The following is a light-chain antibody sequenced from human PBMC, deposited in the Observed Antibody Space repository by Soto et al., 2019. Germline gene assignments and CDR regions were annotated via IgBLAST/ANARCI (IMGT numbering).Light chain of an antibody. J-gene: IGLJ2*01. CDR3: SSYSYSSTLVV. CDR1: SSDVGGYNY. Sequence: QSVLTQPASVSGSPGQSITISCTGTSSDVGGYNYVSWYQQHPGKAPKLMIYDVSNRPSGVSNRFSGSKSGNTASLTISGLQGEDEADYYCSSYSYSSTLVVFGGGTKVTVL. CDR2: DVS. V-gene: IGLV2-14*01.